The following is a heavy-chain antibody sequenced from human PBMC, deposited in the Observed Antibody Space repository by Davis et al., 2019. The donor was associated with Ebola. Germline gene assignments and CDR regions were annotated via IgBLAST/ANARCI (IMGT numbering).Heavy chain of an antibody. J-gene: IGHJ4*02. CDR3: ANRGCMNGVCPFDH. D-gene: IGHD2-8*01. CDR1: GLIFNNYW. V-gene: IGHV3-7*01. Sequence: GESLKISCAASGLIFNNYWMSWIRQAPGKGLEWVANIKQDGSEKYYVDSVKGRFTISRENAKNSLYLQMNSLRAEDTAVYYCANRGCMNGVCPFDHWGQGTLVTVSS. CDR2: IKQDGSEK.